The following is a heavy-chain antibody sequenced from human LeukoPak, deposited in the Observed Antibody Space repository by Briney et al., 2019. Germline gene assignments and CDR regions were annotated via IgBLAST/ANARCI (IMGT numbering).Heavy chain of an antibody. D-gene: IGHD3-3*01. V-gene: IGHV1-46*01. J-gene: IGHJ4*02. CDR1: GYTFTSYY. Sequence: ASVKVSCKASGYTFTSYYVHWVRQAPGQGLEWMGIINPSGGSTNYAQKFQGRITMTRDTSTSTVYMELGSLRSEDTAVYYCARGTFGVVPDYWGQGTLVTVSS. CDR2: INPSGGST. CDR3: ARGTFGVVPDY.